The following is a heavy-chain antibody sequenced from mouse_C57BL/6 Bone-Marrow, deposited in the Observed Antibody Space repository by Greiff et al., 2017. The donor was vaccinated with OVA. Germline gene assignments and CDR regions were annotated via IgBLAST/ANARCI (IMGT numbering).Heavy chain of an antibody. CDR1: GYSFTDYN. CDR2: INPNYGNP. Sequence: VQLQQSGPELVKPGASVKISCKASGYSFTDYNMNWVKQSNGKSLEWIGVINPNYGNPSYNQKFKGKATLTVDQSSSTAYMQLSSLTSEASAVYDCARGRTTVVSTGAMGYWGQGTSVTVSS. D-gene: IGHD1-1*01. J-gene: IGHJ4*01. V-gene: IGHV1-39*01. CDR3: ARGRTTVVSTGAMGY.